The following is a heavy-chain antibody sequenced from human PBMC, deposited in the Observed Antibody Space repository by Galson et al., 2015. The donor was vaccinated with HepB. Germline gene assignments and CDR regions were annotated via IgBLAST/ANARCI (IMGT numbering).Heavy chain of an antibody. D-gene: IGHD1-14*01. CDR3: ARSEPRTWHNFDY. CDR1: GFSFSSHA. V-gene: IGHV3-30*04. CDR2: ISQDGSIP. Sequence: SLRLSCAASGFSFSSHAMNWVRQAPGRGMEWVAVISQDGSIPHHADSVKGRFTISRDNSKNTLYLQMNSLRTEDTAVFYCARSEPRTWHNFDYWGQGTLVTVSS. J-gene: IGHJ4*02.